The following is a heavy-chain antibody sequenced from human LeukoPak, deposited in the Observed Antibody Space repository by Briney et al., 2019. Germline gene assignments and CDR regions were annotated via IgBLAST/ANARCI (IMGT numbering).Heavy chain of an antibody. CDR3: ARGTPGDAFDI. CDR2: INHSGST. J-gene: IGHJ3*02. V-gene: IGHV4-34*01. CDR1: GGSLSGYY. Sequence: SETLSLTCAVYGGSLSGYYWSWIRQPPGKGLEWIGEINHSGSTNYNPSLKSRVTISVDTSKNQFSLKLSSVTAADTAVYYCARGTPGDAFDIWGQGTMVTVSS.